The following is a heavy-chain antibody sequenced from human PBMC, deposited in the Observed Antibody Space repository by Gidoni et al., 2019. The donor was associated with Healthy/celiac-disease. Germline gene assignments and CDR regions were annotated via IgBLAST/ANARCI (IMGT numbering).Heavy chain of an antibody. Sequence: QVQLVQSGAEVKKPGASVKVSCKASGYTFNGYYMHWVRQAPGQGLEWMGWINPNSGGTNYAQKFQGRVTMTRDTSISTAYMELSRLRSDDTAVYYCAAERGLGYCSGGSCPLDYWGQGTLVTVSS. CDR3: AAERGLGYCSGGSCPLDY. CDR2: INPNSGGT. V-gene: IGHV1-2*02. CDR1: GYTFNGYY. D-gene: IGHD2-15*01. J-gene: IGHJ4*02.